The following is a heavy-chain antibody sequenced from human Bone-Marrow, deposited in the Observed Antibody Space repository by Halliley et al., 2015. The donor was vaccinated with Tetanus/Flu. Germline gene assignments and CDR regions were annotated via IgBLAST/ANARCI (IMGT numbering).Heavy chain of an antibody. V-gene: IGHV4-31*03. CDR2: IHYSGST. CDR1: GGSISSGGYY. J-gene: IGHJ6*02. Sequence: GLVKPSQTLSLTCSVSGGSISSGGYYWSWIRQHPGKGLEWIGYIHYSGSTYYNPSLKSRVTMSVDTSKNQFSLKLSSVTAADTAVYFCARILGDRAYCSSTSCYYYYGMDVWGQGTTVTVSS. D-gene: IGHD2-2*01. CDR3: ARILGDRAYCSSTSCYYYYGMDV.